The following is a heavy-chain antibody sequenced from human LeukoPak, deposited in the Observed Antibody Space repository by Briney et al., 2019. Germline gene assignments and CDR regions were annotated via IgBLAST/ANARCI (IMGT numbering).Heavy chain of an antibody. Sequence: GGSLRLSCAASGFSFSNYWMTWVRQAPGKGLEWVAHIKKDGSEKYYVDSVKGRFTISRDNAKSSLFLQMNSLRAEDTAVYYCARDHGSHYYGSGTYSPNFDYWGQGTLVTVSS. CDR3: ARDHGSHYYGSGTYSPNFDY. V-gene: IGHV3-7*01. CDR1: GFSFSNYW. D-gene: IGHD3-10*01. J-gene: IGHJ4*02. CDR2: IKKDGSEK.